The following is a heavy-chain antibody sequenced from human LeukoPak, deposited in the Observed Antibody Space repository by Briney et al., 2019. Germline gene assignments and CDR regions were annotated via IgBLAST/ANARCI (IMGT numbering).Heavy chain of an antibody. J-gene: IGHJ5*02. D-gene: IGHD3-10*01. Sequence: GGSLRLSCAASGFTVSSNYMSWVRQAPGKGLEWVSVIYSGGSTYYADSVKGRFTISRDNSKNTLYLQMNSLRAEDTAVYYCAREISYYGSGRDWFDPWGQGTLVTVSS. CDR3: AREISYYGSGRDWFDP. V-gene: IGHV3-66*01. CDR1: GFTVSSNY. CDR2: IYSGGST.